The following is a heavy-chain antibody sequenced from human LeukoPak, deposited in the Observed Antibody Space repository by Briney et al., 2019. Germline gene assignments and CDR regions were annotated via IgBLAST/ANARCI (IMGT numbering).Heavy chain of an antibody. Sequence: ASVKVSCKASGYTFTGYYLHWVRQAPGQGLEWMGWINPNSGGTNYAQKFQGRVTMTRDTSISTAYMELRSLRSDDTAVYYCARDRKYYYDSSGYYSHWFDYWGQGTLVTVSS. CDR3: ARDRKYYYDSSGYYSHWFDY. J-gene: IGHJ4*02. CDR1: GYTFTGYY. CDR2: INPNSGGT. V-gene: IGHV1-2*02. D-gene: IGHD3-22*01.